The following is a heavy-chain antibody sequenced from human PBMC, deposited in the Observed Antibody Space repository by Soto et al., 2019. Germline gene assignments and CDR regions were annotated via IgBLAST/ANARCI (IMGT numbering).Heavy chain of an antibody. J-gene: IGHJ4*02. CDR3: ARDHHRYSGYDYVDY. CDR1: GFTFSDYY. Sequence: GGPLRLSCAASGFTFSDYYMSWIRQAPGKGLEWVSYISRSSSYRNYADSVKGRFTISRDNAKNSLYLQMNSLRAEDTAVYYCARDHHRYSGYDYVDYWGQGT. CDR2: ISRSSSYR. D-gene: IGHD5-12*01. V-gene: IGHV3-11*05.